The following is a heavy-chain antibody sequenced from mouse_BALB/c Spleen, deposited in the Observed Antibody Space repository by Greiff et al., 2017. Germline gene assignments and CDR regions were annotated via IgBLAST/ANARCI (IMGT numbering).Heavy chain of an antibody. V-gene: IGHV5-9-4*01. J-gene: IGHJ3*01. CDR1: GFTFSSYA. CDR2: ISSGGSYT. D-gene: IGHD2-1*01. Sequence: EVQGVESGGGLVKPGGSLKLSCAASGFTFSSYAMSWVRQSPEKRLEWVAEISSGGSYTYYPDTVTGRFTISRDNAKNTLYLEMSSLRSEDTAMYYCARDGNQFAYWGQGTLVTVSA. CDR3: ARDGNQFAY.